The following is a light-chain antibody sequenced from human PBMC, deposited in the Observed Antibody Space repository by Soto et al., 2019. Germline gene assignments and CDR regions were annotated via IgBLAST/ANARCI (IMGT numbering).Light chain of an antibody. CDR1: QSINTW. CDR2: RAS. CDR3: HHYNNYSCT. J-gene: IGKJ3*01. Sequence: DIQMTQSPSTLSASVGDRVTITCRASQSINTWLAWYQQKPGKAPKLLIYRASTLESGVPSRFSGSGSGTELTIPTISMLPADVSTSYCHHYNNYSCTFGPGTKVDIK. V-gene: IGKV1-5*03.